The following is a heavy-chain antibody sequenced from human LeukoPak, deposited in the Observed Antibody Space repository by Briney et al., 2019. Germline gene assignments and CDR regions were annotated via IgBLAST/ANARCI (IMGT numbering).Heavy chain of an antibody. J-gene: IGHJ6*03. Sequence: PGGSLRLSCAASGFDFSTYAMSWVRQAPGKGLEWVSGIGGGDTHYADSVKGRFTISRDNSKNTLYLEMNSLRAEDTAVYYCAKDSSSYDWGYMDVWGKGTTVTISS. CDR1: GFDFSTYA. V-gene: IGHV3-23*01. CDR3: AKDSSSYDWGYMDV. CDR2: IGGGDT. D-gene: IGHD3-22*01.